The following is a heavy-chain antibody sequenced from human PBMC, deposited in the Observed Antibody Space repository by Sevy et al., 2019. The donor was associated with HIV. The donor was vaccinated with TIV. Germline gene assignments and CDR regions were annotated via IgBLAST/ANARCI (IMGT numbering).Heavy chain of an antibody. CDR2: IYSDGKT. V-gene: IGHV3-66*01. Sequence: GGSLRLSCAASGFTVSRNYMSWVRQAPGKGLEWVSVIYSDGKTFYADSVQDRFTIARDNSKNTLYLQMNSLRAEDTAVYYCAGWSSAWTLFDYWGQGTLVTVSS. J-gene: IGHJ4*02. D-gene: IGHD6-19*01. CDR3: AGWSSAWTLFDY. CDR1: GFTVSRNY.